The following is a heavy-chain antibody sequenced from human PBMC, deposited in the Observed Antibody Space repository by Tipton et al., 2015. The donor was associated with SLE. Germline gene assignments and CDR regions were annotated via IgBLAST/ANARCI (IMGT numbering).Heavy chain of an antibody. J-gene: IGHJ3*02. V-gene: IGHV3-21*03. CDR1: GFTFSSYS. CDR2: ISSSSSYI. CDR3: AKGQFSAFDI. D-gene: IGHD4-11*01. Sequence: SLRLSCAASGFTFSSYSMNWVRQAPGKGLEWVSSISSSSSYIYYADSVKGRFTISRDNAKNSLHLQMNSLRAEDTAVYYCAKGQFSAFDIWGQGTLVTVSS.